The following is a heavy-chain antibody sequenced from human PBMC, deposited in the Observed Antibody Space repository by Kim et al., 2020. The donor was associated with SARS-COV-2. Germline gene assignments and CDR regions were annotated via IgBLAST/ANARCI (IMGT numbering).Heavy chain of an antibody. J-gene: IGHJ4*02. CDR2: IIPIFGTA. Sequence: SVKVSCKASGGTFSSYAISWVRQAPGQGLEWMGGIIPIFGTANYAQKFQGRVTITADESTSTAYMELSSLRSEDTAVYYCARDERQGGYFDYWGQGTLVTVSS. CDR3: ARDERQGGYFDY. V-gene: IGHV1-69*13. CDR1: GGTFSSYA. D-gene: IGHD1-1*01.